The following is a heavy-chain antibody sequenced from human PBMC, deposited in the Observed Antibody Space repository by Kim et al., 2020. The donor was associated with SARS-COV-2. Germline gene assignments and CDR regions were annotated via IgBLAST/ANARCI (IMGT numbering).Heavy chain of an antibody. D-gene: IGHD6-19*01. CDR3: VRTSSSGYRSGRHFDY. CDR2: NSTGGHYT. V-gene: IGHV3-11*03. J-gene: IGHJ4*02. Sequence: GGSLRLSCAASGFTFSGYYMNWVRQAPGKGLEWVSYNSTGGHYTHYSDSVNGRFTISRDNTKNSLHLQMTNLRAEDTAFYYCVRTSSSGYRSGRHFDYWGQGILVTVSS. CDR1: GFTFSGYY.